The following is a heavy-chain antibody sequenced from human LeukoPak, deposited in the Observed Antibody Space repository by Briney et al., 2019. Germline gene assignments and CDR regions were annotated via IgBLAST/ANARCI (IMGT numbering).Heavy chain of an antibody. CDR2: INHSGST. CDR3: ARGWLRYYYGSGSYNWFDP. Sequence: SETLSLTCAVYGGSFSGYYWSWIRQPPGKGLEWIGEINHSGSTNYNPSLKSRVTISVDTSKNQFSLKLSSVTAADTAVYYCARGWLRYYYGSGSYNWFDPWGQGTLVTVSS. J-gene: IGHJ5*02. D-gene: IGHD3-10*01. CDR1: GGSFSGYY. V-gene: IGHV4-34*01.